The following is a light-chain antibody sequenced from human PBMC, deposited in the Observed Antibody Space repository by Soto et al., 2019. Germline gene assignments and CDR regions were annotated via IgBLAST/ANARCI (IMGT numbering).Light chain of an antibody. J-gene: IGKJ5*01. V-gene: IGKV3-15*01. CDR1: QIVSSN. Sequence: IMMKQSPATLSVSPGERATLSCRASQIVSSNLAWYQQKPGQAPRLLIYGASSRATGIPVRFSGSGSGTEFTLSISSLQSEDFAVYYCQQYYTWPLTFGQGTRLEI. CDR2: GAS. CDR3: QQYYTWPLT.